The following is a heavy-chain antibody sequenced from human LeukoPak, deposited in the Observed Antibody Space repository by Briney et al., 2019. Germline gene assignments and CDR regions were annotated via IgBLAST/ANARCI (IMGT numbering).Heavy chain of an antibody. CDR3: SRGFDWVYFDY. CDR2: IYYSGST. CDR1: GGSISSYY. J-gene: IGHJ4*02. Sequence: SETLSLTCTVSGGSISSYYWSWIRQPPGKGLEWIGYIYYSGSTNYNPSLKSRVTISVDTSKNQFSLKLSSVTAADTAVYYCSRGFDWVYFDYWGQGTLVAVSS. V-gene: IGHV4-59*01. D-gene: IGHD3-9*01.